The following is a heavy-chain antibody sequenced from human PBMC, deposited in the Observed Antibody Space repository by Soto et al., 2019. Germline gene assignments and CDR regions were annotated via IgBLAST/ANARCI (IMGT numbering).Heavy chain of an antibody. CDR3: AKDRSSSWWPEWEYYFDY. J-gene: IGHJ4*02. Sequence: PGGSLRLSCAASGFTFSSYAMSWVRQAPGKGLEWVSAISGSGGSTYYADSVKGRFTISRDNSKNTLYLQMNSLRAEDTAVYYCAKDRSSSWWPEWEYYFDYWGQGTLVTVSS. V-gene: IGHV3-23*01. D-gene: IGHD6-13*01. CDR1: GFTFSSYA. CDR2: ISGSGGST.